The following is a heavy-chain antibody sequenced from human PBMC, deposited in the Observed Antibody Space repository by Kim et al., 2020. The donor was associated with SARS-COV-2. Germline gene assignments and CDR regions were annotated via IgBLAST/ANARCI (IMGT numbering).Heavy chain of an antibody. V-gene: IGHV1-58*01. CDR3: AADFRIAARSFDY. D-gene: IGHD6-6*01. Sequence: YAQKFQERVTITRDMSTSTAYMELSSLRSEDTAVYYCAADFRIAARSFDYWGQGTLVTVSS. J-gene: IGHJ4*02.